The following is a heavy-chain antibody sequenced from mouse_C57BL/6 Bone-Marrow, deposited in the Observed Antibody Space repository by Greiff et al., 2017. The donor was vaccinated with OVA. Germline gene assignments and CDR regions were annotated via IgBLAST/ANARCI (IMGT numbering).Heavy chain of an antibody. V-gene: IGHV1-53*01. CDR1: GYTFTSYW. Sequence: QVQLQQPGTELVKPGASVKLSCKASGYTFTSYWMHWVKQRPGQGLEWIGNINPSNGGTNYNEKFKSKATLTVDKSSSTAYRQLSSLTSEDSAVYYCASTTVVAKGYWYFDVWGTGTTVTVSS. CDR2: INPSNGGT. CDR3: ASTTVVAKGYWYFDV. J-gene: IGHJ1*03. D-gene: IGHD1-1*01.